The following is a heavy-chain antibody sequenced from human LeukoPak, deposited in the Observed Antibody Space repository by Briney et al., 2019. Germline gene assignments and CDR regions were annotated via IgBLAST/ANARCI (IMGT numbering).Heavy chain of an antibody. V-gene: IGHV3-23*01. CDR3: AKGDSSDPFEY. Sequence: GWYLRLSCGASGFTFSSYAMSWVRPAPGKGLEWVSGVSGSGGSTYYAVSVKGRFTISRDNSKNTLYLQMNTLRAEDTAVYCCAKGDSSDPFEYWGLGTLVTVSS. CDR1: GFTFSSYA. CDR2: VSGSGGST. J-gene: IGHJ4*02. D-gene: IGHD6-19*01.